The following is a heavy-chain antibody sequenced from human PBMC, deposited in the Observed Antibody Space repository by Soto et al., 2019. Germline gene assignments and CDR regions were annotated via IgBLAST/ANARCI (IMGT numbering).Heavy chain of an antibody. J-gene: IGHJ4*02. CDR2: IFHSGST. D-gene: IGHD3-22*01. CDR1: GGSISTTNW. CDR3: ARVDSSGYYGSVDY. Sequence: SETLSLTCAVSGGSISTTNWWTWVRQPPGKGLEWIGEIFHSGSTNYSPSLKSRVTISVDKSKNQFSLKLSSVTAADTAVYYCARVDSSGYYGSVDYWGQGTLVTVSS. V-gene: IGHV4-4*02.